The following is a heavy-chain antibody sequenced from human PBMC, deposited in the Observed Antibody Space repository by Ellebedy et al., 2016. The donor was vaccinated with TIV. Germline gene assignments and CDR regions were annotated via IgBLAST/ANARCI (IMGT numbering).Heavy chain of an antibody. J-gene: IGHJ3*02. V-gene: IGHV3-23*01. D-gene: IGHD5-18*01. Sequence: GESLKISXAAYGFGFSGYAMSWVRQAPGKGLEWVSSISYNSVNTHYADSVKGRFTISRDNSKNTLYLQMNSLRAEDTAVYYCAKIPCPSIQLWHDAFDIWGQGTMVTVSS. CDR1: GFGFSGYA. CDR2: ISYNSVNT. CDR3: AKIPCPSIQLWHDAFDI.